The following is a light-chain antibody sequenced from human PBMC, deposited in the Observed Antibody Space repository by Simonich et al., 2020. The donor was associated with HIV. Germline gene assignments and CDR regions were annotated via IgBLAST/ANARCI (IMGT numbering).Light chain of an antibody. CDR2: GAS. Sequence: EIVLTQSPGTLSLSPGERATLSCRASQSVSSSYLAWFQQNPGQAPRLLIYGASTRATGIPARFSGSGSGTDFTLTISSLQSEDFAVYYCQQYNNWSQDFGQGTRLEIK. CDR3: QQYNNWSQD. J-gene: IGKJ5*01. V-gene: IGKV3-15*01. CDR1: QSVSSSY.